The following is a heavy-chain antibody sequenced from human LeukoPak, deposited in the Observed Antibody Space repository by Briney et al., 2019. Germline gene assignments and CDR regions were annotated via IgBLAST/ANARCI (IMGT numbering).Heavy chain of an antibody. J-gene: IGHJ3*02. CDR2: IYNNGDT. CDR3: ARWGTSWEQAGLDDAFDI. CDR1: GGSISNSAYY. Sequence: SETLSLTCTVSGGSISNSAYYWVWIRQSPEKGLEWVGNIYNNGDTYYNPSLKSRVTISLDTSKNQFSLKLSSVTAADTAVYYCARWGTSWEQAGLDDAFDIWGQGTMVTVSS. V-gene: IGHV4-39*07. D-gene: IGHD6-13*01.